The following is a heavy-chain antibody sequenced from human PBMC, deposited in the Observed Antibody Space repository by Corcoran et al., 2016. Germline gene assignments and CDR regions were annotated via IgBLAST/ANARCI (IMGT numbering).Heavy chain of an antibody. V-gene: IGHV1-18*01. D-gene: IGHD7-27*01. CDR3: ARDVGLANWGWSGDY. J-gene: IGHJ4*02. CDR1: GYTFTSYG. Sequence: QVQLVQSGTEVKKPGASVKVSCKASGYTFTSYGISWVRQAPGQGLEWMGWISAYNGNTNYAQKLQGRVIMTTDTSTSTAYMELRSLRSDDTAVDYCARDVGLANWGWSGDYWGQGTLVTVSS. CDR2: ISAYNGNT.